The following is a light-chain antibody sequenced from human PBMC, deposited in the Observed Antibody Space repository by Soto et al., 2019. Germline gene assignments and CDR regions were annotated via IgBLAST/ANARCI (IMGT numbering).Light chain of an antibody. Sequence: DIQMTQSPSSLSASVGDRVTITCRPSQSIDNFLNWYQQKPGKAPNLLIYAASSLQSGVSSRFSGSGSGTDFTLSISSLQPEDSATYCCQQGYSLPYTFGQGTKVEIK. V-gene: IGKV1-39*01. CDR2: AAS. CDR1: QSIDNF. CDR3: QQGYSLPYT. J-gene: IGKJ2*01.